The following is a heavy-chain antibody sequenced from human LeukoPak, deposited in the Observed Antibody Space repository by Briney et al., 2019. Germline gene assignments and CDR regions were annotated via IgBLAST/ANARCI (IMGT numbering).Heavy chain of an antibody. Sequence: PGRSLRLSCAASAFTFGSIAMTCVRQAPGKGLEWVSTVRSNGDTTYSADSVKGRFTISRDNSKNTVYLEMKSLRVEETAIYYCAKGQELDDGVFESWGQRTLVTVSS. J-gene: IGHJ4*02. CDR1: AFTFGSIA. D-gene: IGHD1-1*01. V-gene: IGHV3-23*01. CDR3: AKGQELDDGVFES. CDR2: VRSNGDTT.